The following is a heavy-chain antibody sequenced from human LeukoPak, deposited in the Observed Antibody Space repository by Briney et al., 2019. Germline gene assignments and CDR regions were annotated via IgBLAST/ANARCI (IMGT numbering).Heavy chain of an antibody. CDR3: ARDVPNDFWSNYYFYYFDY. J-gene: IGHJ4*02. D-gene: IGHD3-3*01. CDR2: INPNSGGT. V-gene: IGHV1-2*02. CDR1: AYTFIGYY. Sequence: GASVKVSCKASAYTFIGYYMHWVRQAPGQGLEWMGWINPNSGGTNYGQKFQGRVTMTRDTSISTAYMELSRLRSDDTAVYYCARDVPNDFWSNYYFYYFDYWGQGTLVTVSS.